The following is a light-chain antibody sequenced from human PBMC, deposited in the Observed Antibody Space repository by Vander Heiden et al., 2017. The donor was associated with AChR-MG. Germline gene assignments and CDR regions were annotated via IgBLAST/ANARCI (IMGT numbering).Light chain of an antibody. Sequence: QPVLTQPPSVSAAPGQKVTISCSGSTSNIGNNYISWYQQLPGTAPKLLIYENIMRPSGIPDRFSASKSGTSATLGIAGLQVGDEADYYCGTWDTSLSVWVFGGGTKLTVL. V-gene: IGLV1-51*02. J-gene: IGLJ3*02. CDR3: GTWDTSLSVWV. CDR2: ENI. CDR1: TSNIGNNY.